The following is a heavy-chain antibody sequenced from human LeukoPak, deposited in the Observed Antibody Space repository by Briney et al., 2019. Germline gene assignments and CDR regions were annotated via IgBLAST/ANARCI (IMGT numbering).Heavy chain of an antibody. V-gene: IGHV4-59*01. CDR1: GDSIRSSY. D-gene: IGHD1-1*01. J-gene: IGHJ4*02. Sequence: PSETLSLTCTVSGDSIRSSYWSWIRQRPGETLEWVGYIYYSGSANYNPSLKDRVSMSVDTSKNQLSLRLSSVTAADTAVYYCARERGGQRTGQFDQWGQGILVTVSS. CDR3: ARERGGQRTGQFDQ. CDR2: IYYSGSA.